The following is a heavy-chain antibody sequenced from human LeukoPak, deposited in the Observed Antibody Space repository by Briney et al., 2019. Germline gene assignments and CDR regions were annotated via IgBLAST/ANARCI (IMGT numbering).Heavy chain of an antibody. J-gene: IGHJ3*01. CDR3: ARAPDSSGYYS. V-gene: IGHV4-59*01. Sequence: PSETLSLTCTVSGVSISSYYWSWIRQPPGKGLEWIGYIYYSGSTNYNPSLKSRVTISVDTSKNQFSLKLSSVTAADTAVYYCARAPDSSGYYSWGQGTMVTVSS. D-gene: IGHD3-22*01. CDR1: GVSISSYY. CDR2: IYYSGST.